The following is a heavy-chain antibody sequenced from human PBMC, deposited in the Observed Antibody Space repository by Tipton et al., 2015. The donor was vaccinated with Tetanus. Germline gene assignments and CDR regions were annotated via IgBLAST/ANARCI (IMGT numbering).Heavy chain of an antibody. CDR2: ISWNSGSI. Sequence: SLRLSCAASGFTFDDYAMHWVRQAPGKGLEWVSGISWNSGSIGYADSVKGRFTISRDNAKNSLYLQMNSLRAEDTALYYCAKDNGWEQPWWGFDYWGQGTLVTVSS. J-gene: IGHJ4*02. D-gene: IGHD1-26*01. V-gene: IGHV3-9*01. CDR3: AKDNGWEQPWWGFDY. CDR1: GFTFDDYA.